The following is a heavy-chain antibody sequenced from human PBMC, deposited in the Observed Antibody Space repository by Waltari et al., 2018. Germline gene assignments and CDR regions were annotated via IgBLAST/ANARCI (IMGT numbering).Heavy chain of an antibody. CDR2: RKQDGSEK. V-gene: IGHV3-7*01. CDR3: ARDGDAFDI. J-gene: IGHJ3*02. CDR1: GFTFSSYW. Sequence: EVQLVESGGGLVQPGGSLRLSCAASGFTFSSYWMSWVRQAPGKGREWVGNRKQDGSEKYYVDSVKGRVTISRDNAKNLLYLQMNSLRAEDTAVYYCARDGDAFDIWGQGTMVTVSS.